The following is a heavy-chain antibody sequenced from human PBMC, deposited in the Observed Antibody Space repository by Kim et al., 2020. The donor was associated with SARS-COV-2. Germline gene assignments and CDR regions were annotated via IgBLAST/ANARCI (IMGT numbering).Heavy chain of an antibody. J-gene: IGHJ6*03. D-gene: IGHD6-13*01. CDR2: INHSGST. V-gene: IGHV4-34*01. CDR3: ARGRSSSSWTYYYYYMDV. CDR1: GGSFSGYY. Sequence: SETLSLTCAVYGGSFSGYYWSWIRQPPGKGLEWIGEINHSGSTNYNPSLKSRITISVDTSKNQFSLKLSSVTAADTAVYFCARGRSSSSWTYYYYYMDVRGKGTTVTVSS.